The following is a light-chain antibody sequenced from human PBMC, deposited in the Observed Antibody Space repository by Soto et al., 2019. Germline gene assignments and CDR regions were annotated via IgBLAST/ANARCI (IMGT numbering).Light chain of an antibody. CDR3: CAYVNSRSYV. CDR1: ISDDGRFDV. Sequence: QSVLTQPASVSGSLGQSITISCTGTISDDGRFDVVSWYQQHPGQVPKLIIYEGSRRPSGVSSRFSGSKSGNTASLTISGLQAEDEADYYCCAYVNSRSYVFGSGTKVTVL. J-gene: IGLJ1*01. CDR2: EGS. V-gene: IGLV2-23*01.